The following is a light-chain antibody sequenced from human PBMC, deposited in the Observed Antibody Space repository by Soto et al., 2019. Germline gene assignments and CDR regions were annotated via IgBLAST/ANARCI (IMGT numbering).Light chain of an antibody. CDR1: SSDVGGYDY. CDR2: DVN. CDR3: SSYTSVSTLV. V-gene: IGLV2-14*01. J-gene: IGLJ2*01. Sequence: QSALTQPASVSGSPGQSITISCSGTSSDVGGYDYVSWYQQLPGNAPKLIIYDVNNRPSGVSNRFSGSKSGNTASLTISGLQAEDVADYYCSSYTSVSTLVFGGGTKLTVL.